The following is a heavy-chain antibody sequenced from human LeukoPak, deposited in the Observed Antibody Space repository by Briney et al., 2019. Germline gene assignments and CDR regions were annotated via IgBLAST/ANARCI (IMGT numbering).Heavy chain of an antibody. CDR1: GFTFDDYG. CDR2: INWNGGST. D-gene: IGHD5-18*01. CDR3: ARVGDGHGYSYGYGGFDY. Sequence: VRPGGSLRLSCAAPGFTFDDYGMSWVRQAPGKGLEWVSGINWNGGSTGYADSVKGRFILSRDNAKNSLYLQMNSLRAEDTALYYCARVGDGHGYSYGYGGFDYWGQGTLVTVSS. V-gene: IGHV3-20*04. J-gene: IGHJ4*02.